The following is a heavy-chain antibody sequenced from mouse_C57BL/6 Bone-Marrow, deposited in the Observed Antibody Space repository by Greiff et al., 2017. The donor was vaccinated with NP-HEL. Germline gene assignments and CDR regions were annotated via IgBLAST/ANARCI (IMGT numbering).Heavy chain of an antibody. CDR2: ISYDGSN. Sequence: VQLKESGPGLVKPSQSLSLTCSVTGYSITSGYYWNWIRQFPGNKLEWMGYISYDGSNNYNPSLKNRISITRDTSKNQFFLKLNSVTTEDTVTYYCARGDGYYFDYWGQGTTLTVSS. V-gene: IGHV3-6*01. D-gene: IGHD2-3*01. J-gene: IGHJ2*01. CDR3: ARGDGYYFDY. CDR1: GYSITSGYY.